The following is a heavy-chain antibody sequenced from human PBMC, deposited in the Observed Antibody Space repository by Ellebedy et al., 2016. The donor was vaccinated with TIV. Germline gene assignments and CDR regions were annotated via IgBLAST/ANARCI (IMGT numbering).Heavy chain of an antibody. J-gene: IGHJ4*02. V-gene: IGHV5-51*01. CDR2: ISPADSDT. CDR1: GYSFTSYW. D-gene: IGHD5-24*01. Sequence: KVSCKGAGYSFTSYWIGWVRQMPGKGLEWMGIISPADSDTRYSPSFQGQVTISVDKSINPASLQWSSLKASDSAMYYCARHVGDGSHFDYWGQGTLVTVSS. CDR3: ARHVGDGSHFDY.